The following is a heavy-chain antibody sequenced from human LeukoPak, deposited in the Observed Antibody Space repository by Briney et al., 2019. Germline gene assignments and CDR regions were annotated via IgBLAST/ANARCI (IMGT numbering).Heavy chain of an antibody. Sequence: SETLSLTCAVYGGSFSGYHWSWIRQPPGKGLEWIGEINHSGSTNYNPSLKSRVTISVDTSKNQFSLKLSSVTAADTAVYYCARGRSGYDYELFDYWGQGTLVTVSS. CDR1: GGSFSGYH. V-gene: IGHV4-34*01. J-gene: IGHJ4*02. D-gene: IGHD5-12*01. CDR2: INHSGST. CDR3: ARGRSGYDYELFDY.